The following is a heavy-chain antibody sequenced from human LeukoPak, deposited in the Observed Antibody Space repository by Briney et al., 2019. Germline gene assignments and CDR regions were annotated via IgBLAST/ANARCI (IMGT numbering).Heavy chain of an antibody. V-gene: IGHV4-61*02. CDR3: ARDYADYYYGMDA. Sequence: TSSQTLSLTCTVSGGSISSGSYYWSWIRQPAGKGLEWIGRICTSGSTNYNPSLKSRVTISVDTSKNQFSLKLSSVTAADTAVYYCARDYADYYYGMDAWGQGTTVTVS. CDR1: GGSISSGSYY. D-gene: IGHD4-17*01. CDR2: ICTSGST. J-gene: IGHJ6*02.